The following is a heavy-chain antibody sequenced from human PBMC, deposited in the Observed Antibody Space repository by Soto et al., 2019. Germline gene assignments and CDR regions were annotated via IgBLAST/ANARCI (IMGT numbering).Heavy chain of an antibody. J-gene: IGHJ4*02. CDR1: GFTFHSFT. CDR3: ARDPRETTYYLDY. V-gene: IGHV3-30-3*01. D-gene: IGHD1-1*01. CDR2: ISYDGTNE. Sequence: QVQLVESGGGVGQPGRSLRLSCAASGFTFHSFTMHWVRQSPGKGLEWVALISYDGTNEYYADSVKGRFTISRDNSKSTLYLQMNSLRTDDTALYYCARDPRETTYYLDYWGQGTLVTVSS.